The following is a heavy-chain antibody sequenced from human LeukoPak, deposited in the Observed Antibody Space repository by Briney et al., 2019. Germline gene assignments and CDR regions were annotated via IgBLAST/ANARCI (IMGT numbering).Heavy chain of an antibody. V-gene: IGHV3-21*01. CDR1: GFTFSSYS. D-gene: IGHD1-26*01. CDR2: ISSSSSYI. Sequence: GGSLRLSCAASGFTFSSYSMNWVRQAPGKGLEWVSSISSSSSYIYYADSVKGRFTIPRDNAKNSLYLQMNSLRAEDTAVYYCAKGAQWELSDYYCHYWGQGTLVTVSS. CDR3: AKGAQWELSDYYCHY. J-gene: IGHJ4*02.